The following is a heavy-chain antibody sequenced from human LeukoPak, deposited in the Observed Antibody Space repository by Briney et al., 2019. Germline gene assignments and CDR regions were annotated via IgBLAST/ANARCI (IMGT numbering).Heavy chain of an antibody. CDR2: MSYSGHT. Sequence: SETLSLTCTISGDSIGRINYFWGWIRQAPGKGLEWIVSMSYSGHTYYNPSLKSRVTISVDTSKNQFSLKLSSVTAADTAVYYCARRHYDSSGFDYWGQGTLVTVSS. CDR1: GDSIGRINYF. V-gene: IGHV4-39*01. J-gene: IGHJ4*02. D-gene: IGHD3-22*01. CDR3: ARRHYDSSGFDY.